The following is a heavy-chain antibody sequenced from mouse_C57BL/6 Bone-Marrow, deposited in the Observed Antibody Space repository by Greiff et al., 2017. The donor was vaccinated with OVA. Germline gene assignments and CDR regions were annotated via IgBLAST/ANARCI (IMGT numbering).Heavy chain of an antibody. Sequence: QVQLKQSGAELARPGASVKLSCKASGYTFTSYGISWVKQRTGQGLEWIGELYPRSGNTYYNEKFKGKATLTADKSSRTAYMELRSLTSEDSAVYFCASLDYYGSSYPAWFAYWGQGTLVTVSA. CDR3: ASLDYYGSSYPAWFAY. CDR1: GYTFTSYG. CDR2: LYPRSGNT. V-gene: IGHV1-81*01. D-gene: IGHD1-1*01. J-gene: IGHJ3*01.